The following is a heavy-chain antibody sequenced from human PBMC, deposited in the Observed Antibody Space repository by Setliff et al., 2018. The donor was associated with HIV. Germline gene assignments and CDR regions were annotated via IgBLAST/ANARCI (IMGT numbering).Heavy chain of an antibody. CDR1: GSSISSNYY. D-gene: IGHD6-13*01. V-gene: IGHV4-38-2*02. Sequence: PSETLSLTRTVSGSSISSNYYWAWIRQAPGKGLEWIGCIDASANTYYIPSLKSRATISIDTSKNQLSLKLRSVTAADTAVYYCARIGSGWSVGWFDPWGQGTLVTVSS. CDR3: ARIGSGWSVGWFDP. J-gene: IGHJ5*02. CDR2: IDASANT.